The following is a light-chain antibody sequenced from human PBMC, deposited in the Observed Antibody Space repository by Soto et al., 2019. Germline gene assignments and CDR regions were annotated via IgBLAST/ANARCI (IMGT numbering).Light chain of an antibody. Sequence: QSALTQPRSVSGSPGQSVTISCTGTSSDVGGYNYVSWYQQHPGKAPKLMIYDVSKRPSGVPDRFSGSNSGNTASLTISGLRAEDAADYYCCSYAGSYTFGVFGTGTKGTVL. J-gene: IGLJ1*01. CDR2: DVS. V-gene: IGLV2-11*01. CDR3: CSYAGSYTFGV. CDR1: SSDVGGYNY.